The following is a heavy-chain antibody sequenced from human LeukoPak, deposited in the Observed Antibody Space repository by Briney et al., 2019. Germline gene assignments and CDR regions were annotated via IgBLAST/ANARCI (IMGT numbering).Heavy chain of an antibody. Sequence: TSETLSLTCTVSGASIGSNTYYWGWIRQPPGKGLEWIASIDYRGRTYYNPPLKSRVTISVDTSKNQFSLKLSSVTAADTAVYYCARLRPYGDYGYWGQGTLVTVSS. D-gene: IGHD4-17*01. CDR2: IDYRGRT. CDR1: GASIGSNTYY. J-gene: IGHJ4*02. V-gene: IGHV4-39*07. CDR3: ARLRPYGDYGY.